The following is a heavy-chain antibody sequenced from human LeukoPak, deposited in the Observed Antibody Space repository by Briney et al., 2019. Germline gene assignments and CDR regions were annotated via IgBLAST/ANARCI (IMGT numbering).Heavy chain of an antibody. J-gene: IGHJ6*03. D-gene: IGHD4-11*01. CDR3: ARAGWLASVTSPYYYYYYMDV. Sequence: ASVKVSCKASGYTFTGYYMHWVRQAPGQGLEWMGIINPSGGSTSYAQKFQGRVTMTRDMSTSTVYMELSSLRSEDTAVYYCARAGWLASVTSPYYYYYYMDVWGKGTTVTASS. V-gene: IGHV1-46*01. CDR2: INPSGGST. CDR1: GYTFTGYY.